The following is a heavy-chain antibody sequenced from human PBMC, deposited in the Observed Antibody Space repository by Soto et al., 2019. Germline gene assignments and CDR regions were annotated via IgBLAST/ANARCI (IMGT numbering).Heavy chain of an antibody. CDR1: GFTFSNFA. Sequence: EVQLLESGGGLVQPGGSLRLSCAASGFTFSNFAMSWVRQAPGKGLEWVSAVSRSGGSTNYADAVQGRFAISRANSKNTLYLQMANLKGEDTAIYFCASDLNSDTTTCFSGERFDSSGQRTLVTVSS. J-gene: IGHJ5*01. CDR3: ASDLNSDTTTCFSGERFDS. V-gene: IGHV3-23*01. CDR2: VSRSGGST. D-gene: IGHD2-2*01.